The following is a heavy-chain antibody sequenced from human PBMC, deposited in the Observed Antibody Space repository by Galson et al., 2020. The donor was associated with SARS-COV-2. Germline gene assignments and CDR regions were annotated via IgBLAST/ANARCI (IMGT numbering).Heavy chain of an antibody. CDR3: ARSHDRSGNAVDI. CDR2: IHSTGST. V-gene: IGHV4-61*02. Sequence: SQTLSLTCTVSGGYISSGSYYWSWLRQPAGKELEWIGRIHSTGSTNYNPSLKSRVTISVDTSKNQFSLRLSSVTAADTAVYYCARSHDRSGNAVDIWGQGTMVTVSS. D-gene: IGHD3-22*01. CDR1: GGYISSGSYY. J-gene: IGHJ3*02.